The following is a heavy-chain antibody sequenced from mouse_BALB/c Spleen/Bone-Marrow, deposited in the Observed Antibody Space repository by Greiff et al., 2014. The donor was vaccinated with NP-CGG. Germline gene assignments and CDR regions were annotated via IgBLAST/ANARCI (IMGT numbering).Heavy chain of an antibody. CDR1: GFTFSSFR. D-gene: IGHD1-1*01. J-gene: IGHJ2*01. Sequence: EVQLVESGGSLVQPGGSRKLSCAASGFTFSSFRMHWVRQAPEKGLEWVAYISSGSSTIFYADTVKGRFTVSRDNPKNTLFLQMTSLKSEEAAVYYCTARADCYDFAYWGQGPTLTVFS. CDR3: TARADCYDFAY. V-gene: IGHV5-17*02. CDR2: ISSGSSTI.